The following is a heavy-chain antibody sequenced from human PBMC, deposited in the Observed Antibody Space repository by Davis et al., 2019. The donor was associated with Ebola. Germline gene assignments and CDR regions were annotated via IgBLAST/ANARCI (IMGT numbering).Heavy chain of an antibody. CDR1: GFSVTTTY. J-gene: IGHJ6*03. CDR3: AKDKAYSSSWRYYYYYMDV. D-gene: IGHD6-13*01. Sequence: GESLKISCAASGFSVTTTYMNWVRQAPGKGLEWISVLYSGGPTYYADSVKGRFTISRDNSKNTLYLQMNSLRAEDTAVYYCAKDKAYSSSWRYYYYYMDVWGKGTTVTVSS. V-gene: IGHV3-66*02. CDR2: LYSGGPT.